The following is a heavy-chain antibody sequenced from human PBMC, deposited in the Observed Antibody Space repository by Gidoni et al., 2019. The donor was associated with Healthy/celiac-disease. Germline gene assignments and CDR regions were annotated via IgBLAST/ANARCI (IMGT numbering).Heavy chain of an antibody. CDR1: GYTFTSYA. CDR3: ARDKEQLVYDYYYGMDV. CDR2: INTNTGNP. V-gene: IGHV7-4-1*02. J-gene: IGHJ6*02. D-gene: IGHD6-6*01. Sequence: QVQLVQSGSELKKPGASVKVSCTASGYTFTSYAMNWVRQAPGQGLEWMGWINTNTGNPTYAQGFTGRFGFSLDNSVSTAYLQISSLKAEDTAVYYCARDKEQLVYDYYYGMDVWGQGTTVTVSS.